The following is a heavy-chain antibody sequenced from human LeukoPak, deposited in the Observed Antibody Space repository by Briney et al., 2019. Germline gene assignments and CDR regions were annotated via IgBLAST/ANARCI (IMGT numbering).Heavy chain of an antibody. CDR1: GGSISGYY. V-gene: IGHV4-59*06. CDR3: ASRGDYVGWFDP. D-gene: IGHD4-17*01. Sequence: PSETLSLTCTVSGGSISGYYWSWIRQPPGKGLEWIGYIYYSGSTYYNPSLKSRVTISVDTSKNQFSLKLSSVTAADTAVYYCASRGDYVGWFDPWGQGTLVTVSS. CDR2: IYYSGST. J-gene: IGHJ5*02.